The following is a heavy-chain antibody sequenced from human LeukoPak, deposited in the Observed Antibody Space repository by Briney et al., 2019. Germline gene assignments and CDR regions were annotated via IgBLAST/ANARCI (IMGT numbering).Heavy chain of an antibody. CDR2: ISSSSSYI. Sequence: GGSLRLSCAASGFTFSSYSMNWVRQAPGKGLEWVSSISSSSSYIYYADPVKGRFTISRDNAKNSLYLQMNSLRAGDMAVYYCARHLSGVAGYTYGRGIDFWGQGTLVTVSS. CDR1: GFTFSSYS. J-gene: IGHJ4*02. D-gene: IGHD5-18*01. CDR3: ARHLSGVAGYTYGRGIDF. V-gene: IGHV3-21*01.